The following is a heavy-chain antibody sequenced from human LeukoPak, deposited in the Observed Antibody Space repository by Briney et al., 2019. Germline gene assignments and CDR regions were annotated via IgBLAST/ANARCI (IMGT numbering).Heavy chain of an antibody. Sequence: SETLSLTCTVSGGSISSSSYYWGWIRQPPGKGLEWIGSIYYSGSTYYNPSLKSRVTISVDTSKNQFSLKLSSVTAADTAVYYCAREWELPRDGLGWFDPWGQGTLVTVSS. J-gene: IGHJ5*02. CDR3: AREWELPRDGLGWFDP. V-gene: IGHV4-39*07. CDR2: IYYSGST. CDR1: GGSISSSSYY. D-gene: IGHD1-26*01.